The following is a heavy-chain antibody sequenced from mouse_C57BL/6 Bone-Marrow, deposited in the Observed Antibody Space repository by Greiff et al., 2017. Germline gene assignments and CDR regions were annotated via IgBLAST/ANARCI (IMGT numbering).Heavy chain of an antibody. Sequence: QVQLQQSGAELARPGASVKLSCKASGYTFTSYGISWVKLRTGQGLEWIGEIYPRSGNTYYNEKFKGKATLTADKSSSTAYMELRSLTSEDSAVYFCARDLYDGYYDAMDYWGQGTSVTVSS. D-gene: IGHD2-3*01. CDR1: GYTFTSYG. V-gene: IGHV1-81*01. CDR2: IYPRSGNT. J-gene: IGHJ4*01. CDR3: ARDLYDGYYDAMDY.